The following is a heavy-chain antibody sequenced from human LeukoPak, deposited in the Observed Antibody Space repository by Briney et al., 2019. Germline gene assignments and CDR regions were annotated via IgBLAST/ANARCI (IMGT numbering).Heavy chain of an antibody. CDR3: ARDGEMATIYFDY. CDR1: GGTFSSYA. Sequence: SVKVSCTASGGTFSSYAISWVRQAPGQGLEWMGTIIPIVGIANYAQKFQGRVTITADKFTSTAYMELSSLRSEDTAVYYCARDGEMATIYFDYWGQGTLVTVSS. CDR2: IIPIVGIA. J-gene: IGHJ4*02. D-gene: IGHD5-24*01. V-gene: IGHV1-69*04.